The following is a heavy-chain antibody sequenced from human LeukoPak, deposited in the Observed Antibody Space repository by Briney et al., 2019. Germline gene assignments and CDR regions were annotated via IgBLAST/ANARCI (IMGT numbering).Heavy chain of an antibody. CDR1: GYTFTNYW. J-gene: IGHJ4*02. V-gene: IGHV5-51*01. Sequence: GESLKISCKGSGYTFTNYWIGWVRQMPGKGLEWMGIIYPGDSDTRYSPSFQGQVTISTDKSIGTAYLQWSSLKASDTAMYYCARYSSGWSVDYWGQGTLVTVSS. CDR3: ARYSSGWSVDY. D-gene: IGHD6-19*01. CDR2: IYPGDSDT.